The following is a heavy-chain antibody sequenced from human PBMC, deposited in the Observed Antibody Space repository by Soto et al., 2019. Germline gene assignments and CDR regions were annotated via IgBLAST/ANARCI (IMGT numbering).Heavy chain of an antibody. V-gene: IGHV1-69*02. Sequence: STVRVSCKASGGTFNSYTLSWVRQAPGQRLEWMGRIIPMLSMSTYAQKFQGRVSIIADKSTNPVYLDLSSLRSDDTAIYYCAAAYGSGSRPFDYWGQGTLVTVSS. CDR1: GGTFNSYT. CDR3: AAAYGSGSRPFDY. D-gene: IGHD3-10*01. CDR2: IIPMLSMS. J-gene: IGHJ4*02.